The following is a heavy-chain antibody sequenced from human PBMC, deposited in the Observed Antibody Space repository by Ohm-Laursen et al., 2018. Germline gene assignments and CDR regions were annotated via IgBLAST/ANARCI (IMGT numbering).Heavy chain of an antibody. V-gene: IGHV3-21*04. J-gene: IGHJ4*02. CDR3: AKPVSYYDTSGPHF. Sequence: GSLRLSCSASGFTFSSYSMNWVRQAPGKGLEWVSSISSSSSYIYYADSVKGRFTISRDNAKNSLYLQMNSLRAEDTAMYYCAKPVSYYDTSGPHFWGQGTLVTVSS. CDR2: ISSSSSYI. CDR1: GFTFSSYS. D-gene: IGHD3-22*01.